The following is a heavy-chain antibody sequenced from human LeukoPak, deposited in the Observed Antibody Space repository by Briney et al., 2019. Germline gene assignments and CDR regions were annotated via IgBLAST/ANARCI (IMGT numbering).Heavy chain of an antibody. V-gene: IGHV4/OR15-8*01. CDR3: TDSTAWSYDF. D-gene: IGHD1-26*01. J-gene: IGHJ4*02. Sequence: SETLSLTCAVSGASISSNNWWAWVRQPPGRGLEWIGEIFHSESPKYNPSLKSRVTISVDKSKNHFSLNLTSVTAADTAVYYCTDSTAWSYDFWGQGALVTVSS. CDR1: GASISSNNW. CDR2: IFHSESP.